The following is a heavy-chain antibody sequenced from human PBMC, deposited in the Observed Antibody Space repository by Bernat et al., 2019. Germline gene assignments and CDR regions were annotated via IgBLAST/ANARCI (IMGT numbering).Heavy chain of an antibody. D-gene: IGHD6-13*01. CDR1: GFTFSSYA. Sequence: QVQLVESWGGVVQPGRSLRLSCAASGFTFSSYAMHWVRQAPGKGLEWVAVISYDGSKKYYADSVMGRFTISRDNSKDTLYLEMDSLRVEDTAVYYCARGPGIAATGKAGDYMDVWGKGTTVTVSS. CDR2: ISYDGSKK. V-gene: IGHV3-30*01. J-gene: IGHJ6*03. CDR3: ARGPGIAATGKAGDYMDV.